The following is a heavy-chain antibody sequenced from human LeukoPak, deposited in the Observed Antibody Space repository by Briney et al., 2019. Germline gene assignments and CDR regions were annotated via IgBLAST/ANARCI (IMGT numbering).Heavy chain of an antibody. CDR3: ARGYSSGWYQGGFDY. Sequence: ASVKVSCKASGYTFTSYAMHWVRQAPGQRLERMGWINAGNGNTKCSQKFQGRVTITRDTSASTAYMELSSLRSEDTAVYYCARGYSSGWYQGGFDYWGQGTLVTVSS. J-gene: IGHJ4*02. V-gene: IGHV1-3*01. D-gene: IGHD6-19*01. CDR2: INAGNGNT. CDR1: GYTFTSYA.